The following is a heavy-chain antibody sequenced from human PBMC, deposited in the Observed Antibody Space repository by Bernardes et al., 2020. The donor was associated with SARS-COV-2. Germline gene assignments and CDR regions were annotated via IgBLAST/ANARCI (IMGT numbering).Heavy chain of an antibody. CDR3: ARDLPSDCSSTSCHENFQQ. J-gene: IGHJ1*01. V-gene: IGHV4-4*07. Sequence: SETLSLTCTVSGGSISSNYWSWIRQPAGKGLEWIGCIYTSGSTNYNPSLKSRVTMSVDTSKNQFSLKLSSVTAADTAVYYCARDLPSDCSSTSCHENFQQGGQGTLVTVSS. CDR1: GGSISSNY. CDR2: IYTSGST. D-gene: IGHD2-2*01.